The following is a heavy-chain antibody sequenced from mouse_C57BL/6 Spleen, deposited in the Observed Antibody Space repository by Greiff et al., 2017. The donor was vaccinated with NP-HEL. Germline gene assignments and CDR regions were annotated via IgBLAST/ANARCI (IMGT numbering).Heavy chain of an antibody. CDR3: TTNSGAMDY. J-gene: IGHJ4*01. CDR1: GFNIKDDY. D-gene: IGHD1-3*01. Sequence: VQLQQSGAELVRPGASVKLSCTASGFNIKDDYMHWVKQRPEQGLEWIGWIDPENGDTEYASKFQGKATITADTASNTAYLQLSSLTSEDTAVYYCTTNSGAMDYWGQGTSVTVSS. CDR2: IDPENGDT. V-gene: IGHV14-4*01.